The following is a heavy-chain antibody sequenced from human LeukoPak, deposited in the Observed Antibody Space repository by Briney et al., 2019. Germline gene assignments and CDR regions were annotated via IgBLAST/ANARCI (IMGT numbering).Heavy chain of an antibody. Sequence: PGRSLRLSCAASGFTFSSYAMHWVRQAPGKGLEWVAVISYDGGNKYYADSVKGRFTISRDNSKNTLYLQMNSLRAEDTAVYYCAKDHDVLRFLEWSTGYFDYWGQGTLVTVSS. D-gene: IGHD3-3*01. CDR3: AKDHDVLRFLEWSTGYFDY. J-gene: IGHJ4*02. V-gene: IGHV3-30-3*01. CDR2: ISYDGGNK. CDR1: GFTFSSYA.